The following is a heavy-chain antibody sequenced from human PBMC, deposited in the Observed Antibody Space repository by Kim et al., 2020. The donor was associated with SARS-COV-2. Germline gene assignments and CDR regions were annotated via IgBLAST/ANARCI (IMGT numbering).Heavy chain of an antibody. CDR2: ISSNGGST. D-gene: IGHD1-20*01. J-gene: IGHJ4*02. CDR1: GFTFSSYA. Sequence: GGSLRLSCAASGFTFSSYAMHWVRQAPGKGLEYVSAISSNGGSTYYANSVKGRFTISRDNSKNTLYLQMGSLRAEDMAVYYCARAFNWNDENYFDYWGQGTLVTVSS. V-gene: IGHV3-64*01. CDR3: ARAFNWNDENYFDY.